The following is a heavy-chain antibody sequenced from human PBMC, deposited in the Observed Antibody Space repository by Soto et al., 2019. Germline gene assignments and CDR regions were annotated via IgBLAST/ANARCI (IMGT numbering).Heavy chain of an antibody. J-gene: IGHJ5*02. CDR2: IIPIFGTA. D-gene: IGHD2-2*01. CDR1: GGTFSSYA. CDR3: ARDGYQPLLLNWFDP. Sequence: QVQLVQSGAEVKKPGSSVKVSCKASGGTFSSYAISWVRQAPGQGLEWMGGIIPIFGTANYAQKFQGRVKNTADESTSTAYMELSSLRSEDTAVYSCARDGYQPLLLNWFDPWGQGTLVTVSS. V-gene: IGHV1-69*12.